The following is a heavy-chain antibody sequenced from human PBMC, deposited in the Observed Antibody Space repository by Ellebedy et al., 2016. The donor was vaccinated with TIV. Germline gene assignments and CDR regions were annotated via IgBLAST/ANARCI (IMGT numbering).Heavy chain of an antibody. D-gene: IGHD3-22*01. CDR2: ISSSGSST. CDR1: GFTFSSYE. V-gene: IGHV3-48*03. CDR3: ARGEDYYDSRGFYPKQFDS. Sequence: GESLKISCVTSGFTFSSYEMNWVRQAPGKGLEWVSYISSSGSSTYYADSVQGRFTVSRDNAKSSLYLQVNSLRVEDTAVYYRARGEDYYDSRGFYPKQFDSWGQGTLVTVSS. J-gene: IGHJ4*02.